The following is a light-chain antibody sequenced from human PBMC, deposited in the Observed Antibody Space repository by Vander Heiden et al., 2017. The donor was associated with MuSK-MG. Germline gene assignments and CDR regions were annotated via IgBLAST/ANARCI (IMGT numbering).Light chain of an antibody. CDR3: QQFNTYLWT. CDR2: AAS. CDR1: QGISSY. V-gene: IGKV1-9*01. Sequence: DIQLTQSPSFLSASVGDRVTITCRASQGISSYLAWYQQKPGKAPKLLIYAASTLQSGVPSRFSGSGSGTEFTLTISILHPEDFATYYCQQFNTYLWTFGQGTKLEIK. J-gene: IGKJ1*01.